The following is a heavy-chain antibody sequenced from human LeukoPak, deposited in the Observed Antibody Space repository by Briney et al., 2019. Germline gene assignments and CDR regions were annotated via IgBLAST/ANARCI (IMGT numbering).Heavy chain of an antibody. CDR1: GYTFTNYG. V-gene: IGHV1-18*01. CDR3: ARESSGSYAFGY. Sequence: ASVKVSCKASGYTFTNYGINWVRQAPGQGLEWMGWISAYNGKTKYVESFQGRVTMTTDTSTSTAYMELRSLRSDDTAVYYCARESSGSYAFGYWGQGTLVTVSS. J-gene: IGHJ4*02. CDR2: ISAYNGKT. D-gene: IGHD1-26*01.